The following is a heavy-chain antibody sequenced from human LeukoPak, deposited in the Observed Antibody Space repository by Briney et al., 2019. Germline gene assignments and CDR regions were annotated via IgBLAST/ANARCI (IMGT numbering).Heavy chain of an antibody. J-gene: IGHJ4*02. CDR1: GFSYTIFW. CDR3: ARVGWSTGDH. D-gene: IGHD5/OR15-5a*01. Sequence: GGSLRLSCAASGFSYTIFWMSWVRQAPGRGLEWVATIKEDGSEKYYVDSVKGRFTISRDNAKNSLYLQMNSLRAEDTAVYCCARVGWSTGDHWGQGSLVTVSS. V-gene: IGHV3-7*01. CDR2: IKEDGSEK.